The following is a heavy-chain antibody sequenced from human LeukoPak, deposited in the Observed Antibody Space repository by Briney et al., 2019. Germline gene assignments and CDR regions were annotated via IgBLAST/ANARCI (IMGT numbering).Heavy chain of an antibody. Sequence: PSETLSLTCTVSGGSVSNEIYYWSWIRRPPGKGLEWIGYVSYSGSTSYNASLKSGVTMSVDTSKNQFSLKLSSVTAADTAVYYCARELGIADGYYFDYWGQGTLVTVSS. V-gene: IGHV4-61*01. J-gene: IGHJ4*02. D-gene: IGHD2-2*03. CDR3: ARELGIADGYYFDY. CDR1: GGSVSNEIYY. CDR2: VSYSGST.